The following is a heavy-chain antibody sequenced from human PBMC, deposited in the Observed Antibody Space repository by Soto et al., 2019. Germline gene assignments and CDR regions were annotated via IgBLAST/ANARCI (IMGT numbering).Heavy chain of an antibody. D-gene: IGHD2-15*01. Sequence: VQLVESGGGLVKPGGSLRLSCAASGFTFSSYAMHWVRQAPGQRLEWMGWINAGNGNTKYSQKFQGRVTITRDTSASTAYMELSSLRSEDTAVYYCARDPYYCSGGSCYRNPNWFDPWGQGTLVTVSS. CDR2: INAGNGNT. J-gene: IGHJ5*02. CDR3: ARDPYYCSGGSCYRNPNWFDP. V-gene: IGHV1-3*01. CDR1: GFTFSSYA.